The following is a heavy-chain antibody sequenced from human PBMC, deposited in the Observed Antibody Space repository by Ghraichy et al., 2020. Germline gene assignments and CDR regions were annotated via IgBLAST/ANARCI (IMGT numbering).Heavy chain of an antibody. CDR1: GFTFSSYA. V-gene: IGHV3-23*01. Sequence: GGSLRLSCAASGFTFSSYAMSWVRQAPGKGLEWVSAISGSGGSTYYADSVKGRFTISRDNSKNTLYLQMNSLRAEDTAVYYCAGIVVVVAAQGGMDVWGQGTTVTVSS. J-gene: IGHJ6*02. D-gene: IGHD2-15*01. CDR3: AGIVVVVAAQGGMDV. CDR2: ISGSGGST.